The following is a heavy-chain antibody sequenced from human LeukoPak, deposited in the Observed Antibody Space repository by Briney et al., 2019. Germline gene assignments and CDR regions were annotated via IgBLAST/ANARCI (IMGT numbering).Heavy chain of an antibody. J-gene: IGHJ4*02. Sequence: PTGGSLRLSCAASGFTFSSYSMNWVRQAPGKGLEWVSYISSSSSTIYYADSVKGRFTISRDNAKNSLYLQMNSLRDEDTAVYYCARLLRLGELSFFPDYWGQGTLVTVSS. CDR3: ARLLRLGELSFFPDY. V-gene: IGHV3-48*02. CDR1: GFTFSSYS. D-gene: IGHD3-16*02. CDR2: ISSSSSTI.